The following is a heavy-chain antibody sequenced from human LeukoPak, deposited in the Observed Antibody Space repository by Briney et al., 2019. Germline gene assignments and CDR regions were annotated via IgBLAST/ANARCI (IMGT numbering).Heavy chain of an antibody. CDR1: GVSFDDYY. Sequence: PSETLSLTCAVSGVSFDDYYWSWVRQTPGKGLEWLGEINHSGYTNDSPSLKSRVTLSIDTSRKQFSLNLKSVTVADAGIYYCTRMTTGHDYWDQGTLVTVSS. D-gene: IGHD4-17*01. J-gene: IGHJ4*02. CDR2: INHSGYT. V-gene: IGHV4-34*01. CDR3: TRMTTGHDY.